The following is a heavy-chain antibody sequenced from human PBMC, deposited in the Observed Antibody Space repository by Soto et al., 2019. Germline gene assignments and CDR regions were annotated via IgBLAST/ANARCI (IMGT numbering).Heavy chain of an antibody. CDR1: GYSFTSYW. J-gene: IGHJ6*02. D-gene: IGHD3-3*01. CDR3: ARHAHDQRYYYGMDV. CDR2: IYPGDSDT. Sequence: PGESLKISCKGSGYSFTSYWIGWVRQMPGKGLEWMGIIYPGDSDTRYSPSFQGQVTISADKSISTAYLQWSSLKASDTAMYYCARHAHDQRYYYGMDVWGQGTTVTVSS. V-gene: IGHV5-51*01.